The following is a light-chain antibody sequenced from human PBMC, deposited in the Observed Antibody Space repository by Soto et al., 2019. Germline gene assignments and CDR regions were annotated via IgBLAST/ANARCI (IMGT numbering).Light chain of an antibody. V-gene: IGLV2-14*01. J-gene: IGLJ2*01. CDR3: SSYTSSSTLP. Sequence: LTQPASVSGSPGQSITISCTGTSSDVGGYNYVSWYQQHPGKAPKLMIYDVSNRPSGVSNRFSGSKSGNTASLTISGLQAEDEADYYCSSYTSSSTLPFGGGTKVTVL. CDR2: DVS. CDR1: SSDVGGYNY.